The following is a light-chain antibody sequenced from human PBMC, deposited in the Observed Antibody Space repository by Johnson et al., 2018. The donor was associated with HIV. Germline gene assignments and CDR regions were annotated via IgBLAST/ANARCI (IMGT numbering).Light chain of an antibody. J-gene: IGLJ1*01. CDR1: SSNIGNHY. Sequence: QSVLTQPPSVSAAPGQKVTISCSGSSSNIGNHYVSWYQQIPGRAPKLLIYDNNRRPSGVPDRFSGSKSGTSATLGITGLPTGDEADYFSGTWDNSLRTSFFGTGTKVTVL. V-gene: IGLV1-51*01. CDR3: GTWDNSLRTSF. CDR2: DNN.